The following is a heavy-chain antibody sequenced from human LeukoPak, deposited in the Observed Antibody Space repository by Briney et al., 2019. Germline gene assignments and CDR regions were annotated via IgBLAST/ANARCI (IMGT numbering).Heavy chain of an antibody. Sequence: GGSLRLSCAASGFTFTDYYMGWIRQAPGKGLEWLSYISGSGTTIFYADSVKGRFTISRDNAQNSLYLHMNSLSAEDTAVYYCVRLFGGVTTFDYWGQGTLITVSS. V-gene: IGHV3-11*04. CDR1: GFTFTDYY. CDR3: VRLFGGVTTFDY. D-gene: IGHD4-17*01. J-gene: IGHJ4*02. CDR2: ISGSGTTI.